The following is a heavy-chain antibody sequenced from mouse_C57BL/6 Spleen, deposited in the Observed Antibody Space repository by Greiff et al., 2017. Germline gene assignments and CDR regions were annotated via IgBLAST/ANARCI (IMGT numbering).Heavy chain of an antibody. Sequence: VQLQQPGAELVKPGASVKLSCKASGYTFTSYWMQWVKQRPGQGLEWIGEIDPSDSYTNYNQKFKGKATLTVDTSSSTAYMQLSSLTSEDSAVYYCARRRDYYGSDYFDYWGQGTTLTVSS. D-gene: IGHD1-1*01. CDR2: IDPSDSYT. CDR1: GYTFTSYW. CDR3: ARRRDYYGSDYFDY. J-gene: IGHJ2*01. V-gene: IGHV1-50*01.